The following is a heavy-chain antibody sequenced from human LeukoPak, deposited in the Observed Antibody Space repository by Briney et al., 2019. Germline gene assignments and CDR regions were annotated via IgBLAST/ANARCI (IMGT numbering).Heavy chain of an antibody. Sequence: GRSLRLSCAASGFTFSTYAMHWVRQAPGKGLEWVSAISGSGGNTYYADSVKGRFTISRDNAKNSLYLQMNSLRAEDTAVYYCARDRAGSAYYTGNPFDYWGQGTLVTVSS. CDR2: ISGSGGNT. CDR3: ARDRAGSAYYTGNPFDY. V-gene: IGHV3-21*01. D-gene: IGHD3-3*01. CDR1: GFTFSTYA. J-gene: IGHJ4*02.